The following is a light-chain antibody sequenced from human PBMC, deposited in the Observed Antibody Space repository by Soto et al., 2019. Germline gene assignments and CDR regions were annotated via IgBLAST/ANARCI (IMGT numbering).Light chain of an antibody. CDR2: DAS. CDR1: QRVCSH. Sequence: EIVLTQSPATLSLSPGERATLSFRASQRVCSHFAWYQQKPGQAPRLLIYDASNRATGIPARFSGSGSGTDFTLTISSLEPEDFAVYYCQQRSNWPPGLTFGGGTKVEIK. V-gene: IGKV3-11*01. CDR3: QQRSNWPPGLT. J-gene: IGKJ4*01.